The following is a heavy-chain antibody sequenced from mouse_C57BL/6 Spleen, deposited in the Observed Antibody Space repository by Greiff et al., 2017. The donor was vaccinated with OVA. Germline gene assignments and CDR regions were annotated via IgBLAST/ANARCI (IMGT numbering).Heavy chain of an antibody. V-gene: IGHV1-82*01. Sequence: QVQLQQSGPELVKPGASVKISCKASGYAFSSSWMNWVKQRPGKGLEWIGRIYPGDGDTNDNGKFKGKATLTADKSSSTAYMQLSSLTSEDSAVYFCARSGLRYFDYWGQGTTLTVSS. J-gene: IGHJ2*01. CDR2: IYPGDGDT. CDR3: ARSGLRYFDY. CDR1: GYAFSSSW. D-gene: IGHD3-1*01.